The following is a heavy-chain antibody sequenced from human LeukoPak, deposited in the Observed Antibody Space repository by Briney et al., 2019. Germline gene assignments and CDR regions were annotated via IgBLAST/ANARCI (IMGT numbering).Heavy chain of an antibody. CDR1: GGSISSGDYY. V-gene: IGHV4-30-4*01. Sequence: SEPLSLTCTVSGGSISSGDYYWSWIRQPPGKGLEWIGYIYYSGSTYYNPSLKSRVTISVDTSKNQFSLKLSSVTAADTAVYYCARDLWFGELSPDGMDVWGQGTTVTVSS. CDR3: ARDLWFGELSPDGMDV. CDR2: IYYSGST. J-gene: IGHJ6*02. D-gene: IGHD3-10*01.